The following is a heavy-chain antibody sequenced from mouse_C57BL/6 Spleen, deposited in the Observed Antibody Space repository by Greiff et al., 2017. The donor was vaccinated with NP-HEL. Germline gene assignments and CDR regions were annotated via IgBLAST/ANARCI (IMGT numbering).Heavy chain of an antibody. CDR3: TRDGSNYGYFDV. CDR2: ISSGGDYI. D-gene: IGHD2-3*01. J-gene: IGHJ1*03. CDR1: GFTFSSYA. V-gene: IGHV5-9-1*02. Sequence: EVQVVESGEGLVKPGGSLKLSCAASGFTFSSYAMSWVRQTPEKRLEWVAYISSGGDYIYYADTVKGRFTISRDNARNTLYLQMSSLKSEDTAMYYCTRDGSNYGYFDVWGTGTTVTVSS.